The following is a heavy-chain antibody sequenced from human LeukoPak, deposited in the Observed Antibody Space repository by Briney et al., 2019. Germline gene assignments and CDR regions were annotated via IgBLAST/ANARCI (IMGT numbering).Heavy chain of an antibody. CDR3: ARVSRQYDFWSGSFDY. D-gene: IGHD3-3*01. V-gene: IGHV1-46*01. J-gene: IGHJ4*02. Sequence: GASVKVSCKASGYTFTGYYMHWVRQAPGQGLEWMGIINPSGGSTSYAQKFQGRVTMTRDMSTSTVYMELSSLRSEDTAVYYCARVSRQYDFWSGSFDYWGQGTLVTVSS. CDR2: INPSGGST. CDR1: GYTFTGYY.